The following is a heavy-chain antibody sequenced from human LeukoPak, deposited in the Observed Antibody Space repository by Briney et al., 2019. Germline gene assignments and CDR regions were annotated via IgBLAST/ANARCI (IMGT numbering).Heavy chain of an antibody. J-gene: IGHJ5*02. V-gene: IGHV3-66*02. Sequence: GSLGLSCAASGFTFSSYAMSWVRQAPGKGLEWVSVIYSGGSTYYADSVKGRFTISRDNSKNTLYLQMNSLRAEDTAVYYCARDRRIGSHNWFDPWGQGTLVTVSS. CDR3: ARDRRIGSHNWFDP. CDR1: GFTFSSYA. CDR2: IYSGGST. D-gene: IGHD3-10*01.